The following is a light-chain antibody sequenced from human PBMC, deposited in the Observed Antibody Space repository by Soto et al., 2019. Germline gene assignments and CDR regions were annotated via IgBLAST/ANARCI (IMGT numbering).Light chain of an antibody. CDR2: GAS. CDR1: QSVSTNY. CDR3: QQYGSTSWT. J-gene: IGKJ1*01. V-gene: IGKV3-20*01. Sequence: EIVLTQSPGTLSLSPGEGATLSCRASQSVSTNYFAWYQQKPGQAPRLLIYGASTRSTGIPDRFSGSGSGTDFTLTISRREPEYFAVYYCQQYGSTSWTFGQGTKVDIK.